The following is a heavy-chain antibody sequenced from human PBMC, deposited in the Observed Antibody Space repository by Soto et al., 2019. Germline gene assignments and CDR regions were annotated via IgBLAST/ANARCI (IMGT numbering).Heavy chain of an antibody. Sequence: EVQLVQSGAEVKKPGESLRISCKGSGYSFTSYWISWVRQMPGKGLEWMGRIDPSDSYTNYSPSFQGHVTISADKSISTAYLQWSSLKASDTAMYYCARQIGYCSSTSCYVSGMDVWGQGTTVTVSS. CDR2: IDPSDSYT. J-gene: IGHJ6*02. V-gene: IGHV5-10-1*03. D-gene: IGHD2-2*01. CDR1: GYSFTSYW. CDR3: ARQIGYCSSTSCYVSGMDV.